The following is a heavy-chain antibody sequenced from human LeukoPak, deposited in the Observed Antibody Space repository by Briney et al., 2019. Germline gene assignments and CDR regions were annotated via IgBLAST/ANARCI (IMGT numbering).Heavy chain of an antibody. CDR1: GCTFSGYA. J-gene: IGHJ6*04. V-gene: IGHV1-69*13. CDR3: VRGAPDEGDYSSDV. D-gene: IGHD4-17*01. Sequence: ASVKVSCKASGCTFSGYAIYWVRQAPGQGLEWMGGIVPIFGRANYAQKFEGRVTITADETTSTAYMEKSSPRDEDTDVYYSVRGAPDEGDYSSDVWGKGTTVTVSS. CDR2: IVPIFGRA.